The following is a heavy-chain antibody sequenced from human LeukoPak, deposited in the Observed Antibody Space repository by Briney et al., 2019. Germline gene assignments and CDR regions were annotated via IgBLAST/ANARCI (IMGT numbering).Heavy chain of an antibody. V-gene: IGHV3-53*01. D-gene: IGHD6-6*01. CDR3: VRLLPASRHYDY. CDR2: IYGGGAT. CDR1: GFTVSTNC. Sequence: TGGSLRLSCAASGFTVSTNCMTWVRQAPGKGLEWISVIYGGGATYYADSVRGRFTISRDNSKNELFLQMNSLRVEDTAVYHCVRLLPASRHYDYWGQGTLVTVSS. J-gene: IGHJ4*02.